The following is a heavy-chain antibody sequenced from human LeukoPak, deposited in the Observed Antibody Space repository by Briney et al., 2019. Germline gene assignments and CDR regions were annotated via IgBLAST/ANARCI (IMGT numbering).Heavy chain of an antibody. CDR2: INHSGRT. CDR3: ARAPKVYYYDSSGPYYYYYMDV. Sequence: SETLSLTCAVYGGSFSGYYWSWIRQPPGKGLEWIGEINHSGRTNYNPSLKSRVTISVDTSKNQFSLTLSSVTAADTAVYYCARAPKVYYYDSSGPYYYYYMDVWGKGTTVTISS. CDR1: GGSFSGYY. D-gene: IGHD3-22*01. J-gene: IGHJ6*03. V-gene: IGHV4-34*01.